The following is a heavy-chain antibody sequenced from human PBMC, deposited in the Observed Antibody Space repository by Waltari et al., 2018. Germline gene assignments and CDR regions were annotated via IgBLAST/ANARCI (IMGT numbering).Heavy chain of an antibody. D-gene: IGHD3-16*02. V-gene: IGHV4-59*01. CDR1: GGPISSYY. CDR3: ARVVNGMDV. CDR2: IYYSGST. J-gene: IGHJ6*02. Sequence: QVQLKESGPGLVKPSETLSLTGTVSGGPISSYYWSWIRQPPGKGLEWIGYIYYSGSTNYNPSLKSRVTISVDTSKNQFSLKLSSVTAADTAVYYCARVVNGMDVWGQGTTVTVSS.